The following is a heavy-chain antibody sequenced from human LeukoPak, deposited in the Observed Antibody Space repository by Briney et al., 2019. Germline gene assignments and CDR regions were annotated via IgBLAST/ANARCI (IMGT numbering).Heavy chain of an antibody. CDR2: IYSDNT. CDR1: GFTVSSNS. Sequence: PGGSLRLSCTVSGFTVSSNSMSWVRQAPGKGLEWVSFIYSDNTHYSDSVKGRFTISRDNSKNTLYLQMNSLRAEDTAVYYCAKGGLLWFGELGYWGQGTLVTVSS. D-gene: IGHD3-10*01. V-gene: IGHV3-53*01. J-gene: IGHJ4*02. CDR3: AKGGLLWFGELGY.